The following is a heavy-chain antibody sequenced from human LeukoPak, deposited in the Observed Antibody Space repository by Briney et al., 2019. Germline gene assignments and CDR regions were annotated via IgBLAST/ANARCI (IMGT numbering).Heavy chain of an antibody. CDR2: IFYSGST. V-gene: IGHV4-39*07. J-gene: IGHJ4*02. CDR3: ARYVWFGEAFFDY. D-gene: IGHD3-10*01. CDR1: SGSISTSNYY. Sequence: SETLSLTCTVSSGSISTSNYYWGWVRQPPGKALEWIGNIFYSGSTYYSPSLKSRVTISLDTSRNQFSLKLNSVTAADTAVYYCARYVWFGEAFFDYWGQGTLVTVSS.